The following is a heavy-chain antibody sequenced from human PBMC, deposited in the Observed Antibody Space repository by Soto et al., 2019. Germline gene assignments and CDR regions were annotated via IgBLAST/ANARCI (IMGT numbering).Heavy chain of an antibody. Sequence: GWSLKISCASCGYTVSSSAVHWFRKAPGKGLEWVAVISYDGSNKYYADSVKGRFTISRDNSKNTLYLQMNSLRAEDTAVYYCASFCFQTDIVLGFYYPGLEVLGKGTTDTGS. CDR2: ISYDGSNK. CDR1: GYTVSSSA. D-gene: IGHD2-8*01. V-gene: IGHV3-30-3*02. CDR3: ASFCFQTDIVLGFYYPGLEV. J-gene: IGHJ6*01.